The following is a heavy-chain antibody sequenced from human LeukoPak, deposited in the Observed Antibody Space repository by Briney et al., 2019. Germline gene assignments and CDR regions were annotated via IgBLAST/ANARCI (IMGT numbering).Heavy chain of an antibody. CDR1: GGSFSGYY. Sequence: PSETLSLTCAVYGGSFSGYYWSWIRQPPGKGLEWIGEINHSGSTHYNPSLKSRVTISVDTSKNQFSLKLSSVTAADTAVYYCARLLRGYNYGYDFLSIDYWGQGTLVTVSS. CDR3: ARLLRGYNYGYDFLSIDY. D-gene: IGHD5-18*01. J-gene: IGHJ4*02. CDR2: INHSGST. V-gene: IGHV4-34*01.